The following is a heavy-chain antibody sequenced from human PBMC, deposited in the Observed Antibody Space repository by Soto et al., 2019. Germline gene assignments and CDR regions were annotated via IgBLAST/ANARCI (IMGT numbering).Heavy chain of an antibody. Sequence: QVQLVQSGAEVKKPGSSVKVSCKASGGTFSSYAISWVRQAPGQGLEWMGGSIPIFGTANYAQKFQGRVTITADESTSTAYMELSSLRSEDTAVYYCARDSLSSGYYPTFDYWGQGTLVTVSS. CDR2: SIPIFGTA. J-gene: IGHJ4*02. D-gene: IGHD3-22*01. CDR1: GGTFSSYA. V-gene: IGHV1-69*01. CDR3: ARDSLSSGYYPTFDY.